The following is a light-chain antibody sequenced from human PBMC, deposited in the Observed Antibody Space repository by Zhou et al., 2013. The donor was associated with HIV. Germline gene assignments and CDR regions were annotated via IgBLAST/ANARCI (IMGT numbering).Light chain of an antibody. CDR3: LQHNSYPWT. V-gene: IGKV1-17*03. CDR1: QGISDR. Sequence: DIQMTQSLSSVSASVGDRVTITCRASQGISDRLAWYQQKPGKAPELLIYSASTLRGGVPSRFSGSGSGTEFTLTISSLQPEDFATYYCLQHNSYPWTFGQGTKVEIK. CDR2: SAS. J-gene: IGKJ1*01.